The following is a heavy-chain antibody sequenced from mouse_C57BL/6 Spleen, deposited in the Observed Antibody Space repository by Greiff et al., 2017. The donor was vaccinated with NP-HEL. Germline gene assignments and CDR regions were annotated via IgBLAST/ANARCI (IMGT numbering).Heavy chain of an antibody. Sequence: QVQLQQPGAELVRPGSSVKLSCKASGYTFTSYWMDWVKQRPGQGLEWIGNIYPSDSETHYTQKFKDKATLTVDKSSSTAYMQLSSLTSEDSAVYYCARDYYGSSYRYFDVWGTGTTVTVSS. D-gene: IGHD1-1*01. CDR1: GYTFTSYW. V-gene: IGHV1-61*01. CDR3: ARDYYGSSYRYFDV. CDR2: IYPSDSET. J-gene: IGHJ1*03.